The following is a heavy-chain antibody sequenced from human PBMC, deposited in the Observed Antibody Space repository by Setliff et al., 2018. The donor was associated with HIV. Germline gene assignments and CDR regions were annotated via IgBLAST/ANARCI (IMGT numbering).Heavy chain of an antibody. CDR1: GGSLSGFY. J-gene: IGHJ4*02. V-gene: IGHV4-34*01. D-gene: IGHD6-19*01. CDR2: VTHSGST. Sequence: SETLSLTCAVYGGSLSGFYWTFIRQSPGKGLEWIGEVTHSGSTPYDPSLKSRITISVDTSKNQFSLKLTSVTAADMGVYYCARWRKNTLAVSGNRYFDFWGQATLVTVSS. CDR3: ARWRKNTLAVSGNRYFDF.